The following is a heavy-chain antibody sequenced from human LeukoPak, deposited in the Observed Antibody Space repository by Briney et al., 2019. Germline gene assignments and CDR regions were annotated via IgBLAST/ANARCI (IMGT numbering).Heavy chain of an antibody. V-gene: IGHV3-30*18. CDR2: ISVDGGNK. Sequence: RGSLRLSCAASGFTFSSYGMHWVRQAPGKGLEWVAVISVDGGNKYYADSVKGRFTISRDNSKNTLYLQMNSLRAEDTAVYYCAKKPSGAYYEGIDYWGQGTLVTVSS. J-gene: IGHJ4*02. CDR3: AKKPSGAYYEGIDY. D-gene: IGHD1-26*01. CDR1: GFTFSSYG.